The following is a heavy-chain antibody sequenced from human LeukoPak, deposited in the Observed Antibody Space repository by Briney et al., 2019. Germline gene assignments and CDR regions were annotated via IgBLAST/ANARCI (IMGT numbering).Heavy chain of an antibody. V-gene: IGHV4-4*07. CDR1: GGSISSYY. CDR2: IYTTGST. Sequence: PSETLSLTCTVSGGSISSYYWSWIRQPAGKGLEWIGRIYTTGSTNYNPSLKSRVTMSVDTSKNQFSLKLSSVTAADTAVYYCAREGRVWAPLGDTAMASGQGTLVTVSS. J-gene: IGHJ5*02. CDR3: AREGRVWAPLGDTAMA. D-gene: IGHD5-18*01.